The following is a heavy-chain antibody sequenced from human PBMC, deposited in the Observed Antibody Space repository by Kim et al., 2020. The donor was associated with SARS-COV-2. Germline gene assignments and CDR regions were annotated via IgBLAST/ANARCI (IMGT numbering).Heavy chain of an antibody. Sequence: SVKVSCKASGGTFSSYAISWVRQAPGQGLEWMGGIIPIFGTANYAQKFQGRVTITADESTSTAYMELSSLRSEDTAVYYCARDPYYYDSSGYYYNWFDPWGQGTLVTVSS. CDR1: GGTFSSYA. J-gene: IGHJ5*02. D-gene: IGHD3-22*01. V-gene: IGHV1-69*13. CDR3: ARDPYYYDSSGYYYNWFDP. CDR2: IIPIFGTA.